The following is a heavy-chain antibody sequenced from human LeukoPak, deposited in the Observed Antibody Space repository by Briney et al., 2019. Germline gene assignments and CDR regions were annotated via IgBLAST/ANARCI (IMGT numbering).Heavy chain of an antibody. V-gene: IGHV1-18*01. J-gene: IGHJ5*02. Sequence: ASVKVSCKASGYTFTSYGIIWVRQAPGQGLEWMGWISAYNGNTDYAQKLQGRVTMTTDTSTSTAYMELRSLRSDDTALYYCARDHLMGSSDPYNWFDPWGQGTPATVSS. D-gene: IGHD6-6*01. CDR3: ARDHLMGSSDPYNWFDP. CDR1: GYTFTSYG. CDR2: ISAYNGNT.